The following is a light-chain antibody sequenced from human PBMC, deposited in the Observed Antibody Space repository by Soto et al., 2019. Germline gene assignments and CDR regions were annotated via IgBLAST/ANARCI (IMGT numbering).Light chain of an antibody. CDR2: AAS. V-gene: IGKV1-39*01. J-gene: IGKJ1*01. CDR3: QQSYSTPPWT. Sequence: DIQMTQSPSSLSASVGDRVTITCRASQSITTFLNWYQQKPGKAPNLLIYAASSLQSGVPSRFSGSGSGTDFTLTISSLQPEHFATYFCQQSYSTPPWTFGQGTKVDIK. CDR1: QSITTF.